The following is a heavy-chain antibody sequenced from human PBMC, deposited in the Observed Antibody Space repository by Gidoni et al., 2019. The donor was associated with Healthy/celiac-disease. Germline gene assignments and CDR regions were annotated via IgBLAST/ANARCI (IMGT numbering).Heavy chain of an antibody. J-gene: IGHJ5*02. CDR3: AHITLHDYGDYGGWFDP. V-gene: IGHV2-5*01. CDR2: IYWNDDK. D-gene: IGHD4-17*01. CDR1: GFSLSTSGVG. Sequence: QITLKESGPTLVKPTQTLTLTCTFSGFSLSTSGVGVGWIRQPPGKALEWLALIYWNDDKRYSPSLKSRLTITKDTSKNQVVLTMTNMDPVDTATYYCAHITLHDYGDYGGWFDPWGQGTLVTVSS.